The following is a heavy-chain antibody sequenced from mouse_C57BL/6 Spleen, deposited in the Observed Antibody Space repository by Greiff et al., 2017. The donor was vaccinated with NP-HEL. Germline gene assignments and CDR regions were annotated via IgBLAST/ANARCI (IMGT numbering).Heavy chain of an antibody. D-gene: IGHD4-1*01. CDR1: GFSLTSYG. Sequence: VQLQQSGPGLVQPSQSLSITCTVSGFSLTSYGVHWVRQSPGKGLEWLGVIWSGGSTDYNAAFISRLSISKDNSKSQVFFKMNSLQADDTAIYYCASWDFWFAYWGQGTLVTVSA. J-gene: IGHJ3*01. V-gene: IGHV2-2*01. CDR3: ASWDFWFAY. CDR2: IWSGGST.